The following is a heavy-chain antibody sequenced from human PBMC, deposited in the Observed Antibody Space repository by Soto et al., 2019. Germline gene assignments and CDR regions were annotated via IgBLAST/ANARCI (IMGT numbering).Heavy chain of an antibody. Sequence: EVQLLESGGGLVQPGGSLRLSCGVSGFTFNDFEMNWVRQAPGKGLEWLAYIDGSGTTKKYADSVRGRFTISRDNPNNSLFLQMSRLSAADTAIYYCARGFGRFNYWGQGTLVSVSS. J-gene: IGHJ4*02. D-gene: IGHD3-10*01. CDR3: ARGFGRFNY. CDR2: IDGSGTTK. V-gene: IGHV3-48*03. CDR1: GFTFNDFE.